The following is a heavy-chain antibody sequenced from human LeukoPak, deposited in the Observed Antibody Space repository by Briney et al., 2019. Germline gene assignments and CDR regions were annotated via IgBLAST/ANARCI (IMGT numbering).Heavy chain of an antibody. J-gene: IGHJ3*02. CDR3: ATDRGGYYDSSGYYRLGAFDI. Sequence: ASVKVSCKASGYTFTSYDINWVRQATGQGLEWMGWMNPNSGNTGYAQKFQGRVTMTRNTSISTAYMELSSLRSEDTAVYYCATDRGGYYDSSGYYRLGAFDIWGQGTMVTVSS. CDR2: MNPNSGNT. D-gene: IGHD3-22*01. V-gene: IGHV1-8*01. CDR1: GYTFTSYD.